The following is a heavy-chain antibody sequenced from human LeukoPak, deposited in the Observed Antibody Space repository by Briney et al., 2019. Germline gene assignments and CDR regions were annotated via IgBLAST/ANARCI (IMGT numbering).Heavy chain of an antibody. Sequence: SETLSLTCTVSGGSISSGGYYWSWIRQHPGKGLEWIGYIYYSGSTYYNPSLKSRVTISVDTSKNQFSLKLSSVTAADTAVYYCARVFLLLSAWFDPWGQGTLVTVSS. J-gene: IGHJ5*02. V-gene: IGHV4-31*03. CDR2: IYYSGST. D-gene: IGHD2-21*02. CDR1: GGSISSGGYY. CDR3: ARVFLLLSAWFDP.